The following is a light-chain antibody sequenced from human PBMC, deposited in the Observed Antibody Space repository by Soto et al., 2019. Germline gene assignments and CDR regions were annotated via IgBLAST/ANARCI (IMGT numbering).Light chain of an antibody. Sequence: ESVLTQSPGTLSLSPGERATLSCRASQSVSNNYLAWYQQKPGQAPRLLVYGASSRATGIPDRFSGSGSGTDFTLTISRLEPEDFAVYYCQQYGSSGTFGQGTKV. V-gene: IGKV3-20*01. CDR2: GAS. J-gene: IGKJ1*01. CDR1: QSVSNNY. CDR3: QQYGSSGT.